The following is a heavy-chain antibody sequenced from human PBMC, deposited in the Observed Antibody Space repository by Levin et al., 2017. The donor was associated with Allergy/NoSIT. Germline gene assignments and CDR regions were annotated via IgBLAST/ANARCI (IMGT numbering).Heavy chain of an antibody. D-gene: IGHD3-9*01. Sequence: MASETLSLTCTVSGGSISSSSYYWGWIRRPPGKGLEWIGSIYYSGSTYYNPSLKSRVTISVDTSKNQFSLKLSSVTAADTAVYYCARSLRVYDILTGYSPNWFDPWGQGTLVTVSS. V-gene: IGHV4-39*01. CDR1: GGSISSSSYY. CDR3: ARSLRVYDILTGYSPNWFDP. J-gene: IGHJ5*02. CDR2: IYYSGST.